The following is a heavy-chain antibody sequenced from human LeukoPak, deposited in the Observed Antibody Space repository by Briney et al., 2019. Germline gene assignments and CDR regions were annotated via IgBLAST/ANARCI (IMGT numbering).Heavy chain of an antibody. CDR1: GNSISSVYY. Sequence: PSETLSLTCAVSGNSISSVYYWGWIRQPPGKGLEWIGSIYHSGSIYYNPSLKSRATISVDTSKNQFSLNLSSVTAADTAMYYCARDLGSVVPTTMGVFDFWSQGTLVTVSS. V-gene: IGHV4-38-2*02. CDR2: IYHSGSI. CDR3: ARDLGSVVPTTMGVFDF. J-gene: IGHJ4*02. D-gene: IGHD2-2*01.